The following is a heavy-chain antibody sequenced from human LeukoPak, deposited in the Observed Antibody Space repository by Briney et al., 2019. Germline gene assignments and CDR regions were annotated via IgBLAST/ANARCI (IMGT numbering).Heavy chain of an antibody. D-gene: IGHD1-26*01. V-gene: IGHV3-30*02. CDR2: IRYDGSNK. J-gene: IGHJ3*02. CDR1: GFTFSSYG. Sequence: PGGSLRLSCAASGFTFSSYGMHWVRQAPGKGLEWVAFIRYDGSNKYYADSVKGRFTISRDNSKNTLYLQMNSLRAEDTAVYYCAKDTAPNIVGARVDAFDIWGQGTMVTVSS. CDR3: AKDTAPNIVGARVDAFDI.